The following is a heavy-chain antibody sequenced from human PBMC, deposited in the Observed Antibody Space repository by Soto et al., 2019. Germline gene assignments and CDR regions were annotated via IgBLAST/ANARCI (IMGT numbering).Heavy chain of an antibody. Sequence: SQTLSLTCAISGDSVSSNGAAWNCIRQSPSRGLEWLGRTYYRSKWYNDYAVSVKSRITINPDTSKSQFSLQLNSVTPEDTAVYYCARDKHDYFNRGIGFDTWGQGILVTVSS. J-gene: IGHJ5*02. CDR1: GDSVSSNGAA. D-gene: IGHD4-17*01. V-gene: IGHV6-1*01. CDR3: ARDKHDYFNRGIGFDT. CDR2: TYYRSKWYN.